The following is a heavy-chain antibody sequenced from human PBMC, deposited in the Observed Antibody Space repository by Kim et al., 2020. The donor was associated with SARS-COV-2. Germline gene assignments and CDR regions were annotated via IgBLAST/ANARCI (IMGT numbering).Heavy chain of an antibody. CDR3: ARDGGGNDYYFSGMDV. D-gene: IGHD2-15*01. J-gene: IGHJ6*02. Sequence: DSVKGRFTISRDNAKNTLSLQMNRLRVEDTAVYFCARDGGGNDYYFSGMDVWGQGTTVTVSS. V-gene: IGHV3-74*01.